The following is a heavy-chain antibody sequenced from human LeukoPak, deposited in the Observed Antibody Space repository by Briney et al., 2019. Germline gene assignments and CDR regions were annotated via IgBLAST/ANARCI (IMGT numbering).Heavy chain of an antibody. D-gene: IGHD3-10*01. CDR3: ASSGITPG. CDR2: ISGDGGST. V-gene: IGHV3-43*02. CDR1: GFTFDDYD. Sequence: GGSLRLSCAASGFTFDDYDMHWVRQAPGKGLEWVSLISGDGGSTYYADSVKGRFTISRDNSKNSLYLQMNSLRTEDTASYYCASSGITPGWGQGTLVTVSS. J-gene: IGHJ4*02.